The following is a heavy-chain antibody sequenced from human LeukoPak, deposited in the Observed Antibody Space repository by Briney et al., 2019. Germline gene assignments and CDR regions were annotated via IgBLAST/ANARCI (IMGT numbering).Heavy chain of an antibody. D-gene: IGHD3-10*01. CDR1: GASISSSTSY. J-gene: IGHJ4*02. Sequence: SETLSLTCTVSGASISSSTSYWGWIRQPPGKGLEWVGSISYSGSTYYNPSLKSRLTISLDTSKKQFSLKVSSVTAADTALYFCARQTATDGSSFDYWGQGTLVTVSS. CDR3: ARQTATDGSSFDY. V-gene: IGHV4-39*01. CDR2: ISYSGST.